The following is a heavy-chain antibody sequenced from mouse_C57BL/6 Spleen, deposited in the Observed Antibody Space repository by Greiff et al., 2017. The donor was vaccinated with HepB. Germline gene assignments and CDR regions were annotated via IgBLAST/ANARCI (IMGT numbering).Heavy chain of an antibody. CDR2: INPYNGGT. J-gene: IGHJ2*01. D-gene: IGHD1-1*01. Sequence: VQLQQSGPVLVKPGASVKMSCKASGYTFTDYYMNWVKQSHGKSLEWIGVINPYNGGTSYNQKFKGKATLTVDKSSSTAYMELNSLTSDDSAVYYCARRDYYYGSSYSFDYWGQGTTLTVSS. CDR3: ARRDYYYGSSYSFDY. CDR1: GYTFTDYY. V-gene: IGHV1-19*01.